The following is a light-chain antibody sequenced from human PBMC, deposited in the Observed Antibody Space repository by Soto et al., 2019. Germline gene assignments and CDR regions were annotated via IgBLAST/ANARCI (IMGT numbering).Light chain of an antibody. J-gene: IGKJ2*01. V-gene: IGKV3-11*01. CDR2: DAS. CDR3: QQRSNWPQYT. Sequence: EIVLTQSPATLSLSPGERATLSCRASQSVSSYLAWYQQKPGQAHRLLIYDASNRATGIPARFSGSGSGTDFTLTISSLEPEDFSVYYCQQRSNWPQYTCGQGTKLEIK. CDR1: QSVSSY.